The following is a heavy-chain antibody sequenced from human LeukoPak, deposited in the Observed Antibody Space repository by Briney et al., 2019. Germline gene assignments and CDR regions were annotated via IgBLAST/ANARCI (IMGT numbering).Heavy chain of an antibody. CDR3: AKIPDCTNGACSHGDY. D-gene: IGHD2-8*01. J-gene: IGHJ4*02. CDR2: IRGGGGNT. Sequence: PGGSLRLSCTASGLTFSNYAMSWVRQAPGKGLEWISSIRGGGGNTYYADSVKGRFTISRDNSRNTLYLQVNSPRAEDTALYYCAKIPDCTNGACSHGDYWGQGTLVTVSS. CDR1: GLTFSNYA. V-gene: IGHV3-23*01.